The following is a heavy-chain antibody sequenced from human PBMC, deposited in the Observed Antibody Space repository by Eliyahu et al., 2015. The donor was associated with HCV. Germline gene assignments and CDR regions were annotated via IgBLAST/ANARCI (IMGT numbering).Heavy chain of an antibody. CDR3: AKYRDKSGHYSPD. CDR2: INSDGTTT. V-gene: IGHV3-74*01. CDR1: GFTFSXYW. J-gene: IGHJ4*02. Sequence: EVQLVESGGGLVQPGGSLRLSCAASGFTFSXYWMXWVRQVPGKGRVWVARINSDGTTTDYADSVEGRFSISRDNAKNTLILQMDSLRAEDSGVYYCAKYRDKSGHYSPDWGQGTLVTVSS. D-gene: IGHD3-22*01.